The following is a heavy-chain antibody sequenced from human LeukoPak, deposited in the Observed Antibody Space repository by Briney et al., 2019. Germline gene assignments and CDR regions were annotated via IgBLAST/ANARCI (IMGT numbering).Heavy chain of an antibody. CDR2: TKGVGSRT. V-gene: IGHV3-74*01. CDR3: ARSDYFHN. Sequence: GGSLRLSCAASGFTFSTYWMHWVRQVPGKGLVWVSRTKGVGSRTVYADSVKGRFTISRDNAKNTLSLQMNSLRAEDTAVYYCARSDYFHNWGQGTLVTVSS. CDR1: GFTFSTYW. J-gene: IGHJ4*02. D-gene: IGHD6-19*01.